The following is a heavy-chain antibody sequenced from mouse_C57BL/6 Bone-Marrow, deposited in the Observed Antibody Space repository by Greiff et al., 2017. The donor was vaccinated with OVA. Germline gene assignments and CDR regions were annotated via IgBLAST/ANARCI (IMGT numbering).Heavy chain of an antibody. D-gene: IGHD1-1*01. CDR2: INPNNGGT. CDR1: GYTFTDYY. CDR3: ARPGYYGSSHAWFAY. V-gene: IGHV1-26*01. J-gene: IGHJ3*01. Sequence: VQLQQSGPELVKPGASVKISCKASGYTFTDYYMNWVKQSHGKSLEWIGDINPNNGGTSYNQKFKGKATLTVDKSSSTAYMELRSLTSEDSAVFYGARPGYYGSSHAWFAYWGQGTLVTVSA.